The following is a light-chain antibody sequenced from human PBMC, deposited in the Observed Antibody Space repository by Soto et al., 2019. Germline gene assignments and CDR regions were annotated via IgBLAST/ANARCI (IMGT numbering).Light chain of an antibody. CDR1: SSNIGNNY. J-gene: IGLJ2*01. CDR3: ATWDRSLSAGV. Sequence: QSVLTQPPSVSAAPGQKVTISCSGSSSNIGNNYVSWYQQFPEAAPRLLMYGNDKRPSGIPDRFSGSKSGTSATLVITGLQTGDEADYYCATWDRSLSAGVFGGGTKLTVL. CDR2: GND. V-gene: IGLV1-51*01.